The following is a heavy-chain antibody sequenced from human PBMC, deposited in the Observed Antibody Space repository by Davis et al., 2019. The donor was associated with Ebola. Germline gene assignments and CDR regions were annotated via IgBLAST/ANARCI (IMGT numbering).Heavy chain of an antibody. V-gene: IGHV1-69*13. J-gene: IGHJ4*02. CDR3: AGGILGVTYYFDY. CDR1: LCTFSSYA. Sequence: SSVPVPCMASLCTFSSYAISSVRQPPGQGLEWMGGIIPIFGTANYAQKFQGRVTITADESTSTAYMELSSLSSEDTAVYYCAGGILGVTYYFDYWGQGTLVTVSS. D-gene: IGHD3-10*01. CDR2: IIPIFGTA.